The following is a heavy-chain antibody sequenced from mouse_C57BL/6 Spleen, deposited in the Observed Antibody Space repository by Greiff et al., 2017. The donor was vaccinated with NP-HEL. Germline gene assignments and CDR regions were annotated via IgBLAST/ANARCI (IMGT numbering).Heavy chain of an antibody. D-gene: IGHD4-1*01. V-gene: IGHV1-50*01. CDR2: IDPSDSYT. CDR3: ARRVGRYYFDD. CDR1: GYTFTSYW. J-gene: IGHJ2*01. Sequence: QVQLQQPGAELVKPGASVKLSCKASGYTFTSYWMQWVKQRPGQGLEWIGEIDPSDSYTNYNQKFKGKATLTVDTSSSTAYMQLSSLTSEDSAVYYCARRVGRYYFDDWGQGTTLTVSS.